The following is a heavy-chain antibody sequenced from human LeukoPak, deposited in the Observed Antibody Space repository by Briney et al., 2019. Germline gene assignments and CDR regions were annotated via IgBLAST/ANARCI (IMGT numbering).Heavy chain of an antibody. CDR3: ARDRSYHDSSGYSWKLES. CDR2: IYSAGSS. CDR1: GFSVSNNY. V-gene: IGHV3-53*01. D-gene: IGHD3-22*01. J-gene: IGHJ4*02. Sequence: GGSLRLSCEASGFSVSNNYMSWVRQAPGKGLEWVSVIYSAGSSLYAESVRGRFTISRDYSTNTLSLQMDSLRAEDTAVYYCARDRSYHDSSGYSWKLESWGQGILVTVSS.